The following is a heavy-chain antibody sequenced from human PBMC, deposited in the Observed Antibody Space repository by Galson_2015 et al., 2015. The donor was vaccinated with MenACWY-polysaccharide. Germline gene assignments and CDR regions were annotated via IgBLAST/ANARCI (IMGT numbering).Heavy chain of an antibody. D-gene: IGHD6-13*01. CDR1: GGSISSYC. Sequence: LSLTCTVSGGSISSYCWSWIRQPAGKGLEWIGRIYTSGSTNYNPSLKSRVTMSVDTSKNQFSLKLSSVTAADTAVYYCATVLKEQQLVVVNWGQGTLVTVSS. CDR3: ATVLKEQQLVVVN. CDR2: IYTSGST. J-gene: IGHJ4*02. V-gene: IGHV4-4*07.